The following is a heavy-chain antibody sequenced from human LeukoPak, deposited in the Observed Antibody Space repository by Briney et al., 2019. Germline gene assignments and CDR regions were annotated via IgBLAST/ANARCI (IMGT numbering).Heavy chain of an antibody. CDR2: IAYDGSNE. CDR3: ARDLVYSSGWYAGELDH. J-gene: IGHJ4*02. V-gene: IGHV3-30*03. Sequence: GGSLRLSCSASGFAFSSNAMRWVRQAPGRGLEWLAVIAYDGSNEDHADSVRGRFTISRDNSKNTLFLQMNSLRPEDTAIYYCARDLVYSSGWYAGELDHWGLGTLVIVSS. CDR1: GFAFSSNA. D-gene: IGHD6-19*01.